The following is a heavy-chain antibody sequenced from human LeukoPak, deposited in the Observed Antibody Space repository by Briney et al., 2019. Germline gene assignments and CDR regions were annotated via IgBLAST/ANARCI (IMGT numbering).Heavy chain of an antibody. D-gene: IGHD6-13*01. CDR1: GFTVSSNY. V-gene: IGHV3-48*01. J-gene: IGHJ3*02. Sequence: PGGSLRLSCAASGFTVSSNYMSWVRQAPGKGLEWVSYISSSSSTIYYADSVKGRFTISRDNAKNSLYLQMNSLRAEDTAVYYCAKSGTTIAAARGDAFDIWGQGTMVTVSS. CDR3: AKSGTTIAAARGDAFDI. CDR2: ISSSSSTI.